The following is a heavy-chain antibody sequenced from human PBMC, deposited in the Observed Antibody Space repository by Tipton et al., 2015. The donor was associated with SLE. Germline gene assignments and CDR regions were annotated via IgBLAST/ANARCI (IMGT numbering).Heavy chain of an antibody. V-gene: IGHV1-69*01. CDR2: GIPIFGTA. D-gene: IGHD1-26*01. J-gene: IGHJ4*02. CDR1: GGTFSSYA. CDR3: ARLVGATTGASFDY. Sequence: QLVQSGAEVKKPGSSVKVSCKASGGTFSSYAISWVRQAPGQGLEWMGGGIPIFGTANYAQKFQGRVTITADESTSPAYMELSSLRSEDTAVYYCARLVGATTGASFDYWGQGTLVTVSS.